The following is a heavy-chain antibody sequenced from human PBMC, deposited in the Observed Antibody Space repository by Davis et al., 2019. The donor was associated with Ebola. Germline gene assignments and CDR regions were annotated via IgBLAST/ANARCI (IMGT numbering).Heavy chain of an antibody. J-gene: IGHJ3*02. CDR1: GFTFSSYS. CDR2: ISSSSSTI. CDR3: ARDSRDDYYDSSGYHGGDLFDI. Sequence: GESLKISCAASGFTFSSYSMNWVRQAPGKGLEWVSYISSSSSTIYYADSVKGRFTISRDNAKNSLYLQMNSLRDEDTAVYYCARDSRDDYYDSSGYHGGDLFDIWGQGTMVTVSS. V-gene: IGHV3-48*02. D-gene: IGHD3-22*01.